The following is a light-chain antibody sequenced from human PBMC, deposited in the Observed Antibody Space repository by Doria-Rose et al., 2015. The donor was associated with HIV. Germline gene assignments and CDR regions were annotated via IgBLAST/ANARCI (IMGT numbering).Light chain of an antibody. CDR2: QDN. J-gene: IGLJ2*01. Sequence: SYELMQPPSLSVSPGQTARLTCSGDKLGDKYACWYQQKSGQSPVLVIYQDNKRPSGIPERFSGSNSGDTATLTISGTQAMDEADYYCQAWDSTTVVFGGGTKLTVL. V-gene: IGLV3-1*01. CDR3: QAWDSTTVV. CDR1: KLGDKY.